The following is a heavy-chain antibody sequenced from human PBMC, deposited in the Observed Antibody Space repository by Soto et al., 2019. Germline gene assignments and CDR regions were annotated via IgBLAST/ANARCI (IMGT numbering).Heavy chain of an antibody. V-gene: IGHV4-4*02. CDR3: AGGRGYCSSTSCYESNWFDA. D-gene: IGHD2-2*01. J-gene: IGHJ5*02. CDR2: IYHSGST. Sequence: QVQLQESGPGLVKPSGTLSLTCAVSSGSISSSNWWSWVRQPPGKGLEWIGEIYHSGSTNYSPSLKCRVTKSLDSSKNQFSLKLSSVTAAGTAVYYCAGGRGYCSSTSCYESNWFDARGQGTLVTVSS. CDR1: SGSISSSNW.